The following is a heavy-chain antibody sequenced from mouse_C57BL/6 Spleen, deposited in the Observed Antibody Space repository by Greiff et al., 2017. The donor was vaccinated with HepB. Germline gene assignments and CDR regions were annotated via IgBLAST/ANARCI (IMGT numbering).Heavy chain of an antibody. CDR1: GYTFTSYG. V-gene: IGHV1-81*01. CDR2: IYPRSGNT. Sequence: QVHVKQSGAELARPGASVKLSCKASGYTFTSYGISWVKQRTGQGLEWIGEIYPRSGNTYYNEKFKGKATLTADKSSSTAYMELRSLTSEDSAVYFCARFHYYGAWFAYWGQGTLVTVSA. J-gene: IGHJ3*01. D-gene: IGHD1-1*01. CDR3: ARFHYYGAWFAY.